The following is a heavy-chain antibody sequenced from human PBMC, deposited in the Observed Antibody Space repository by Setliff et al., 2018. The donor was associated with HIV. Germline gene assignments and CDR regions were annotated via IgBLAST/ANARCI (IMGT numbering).Heavy chain of an antibody. D-gene: IGHD1-20*01. Sequence: SETLSLTCAVYGESFNTYFWSWIRQPPGKGLEWIGQINHSGSTNYNPSLRSRVTISVDTSKNQFSLRLSSVTAADTAVYYCARDYAYDWNAVMDAWGKGTTVTVS. CDR1: GESFNTYF. V-gene: IGHV4-34*01. J-gene: IGHJ6*03. CDR2: INHSGST. CDR3: ARDYAYDWNAVMDA.